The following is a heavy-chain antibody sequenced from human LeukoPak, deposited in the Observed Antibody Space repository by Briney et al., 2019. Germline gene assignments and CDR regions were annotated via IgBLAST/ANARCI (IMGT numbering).Heavy chain of an antibody. J-gene: IGHJ4*02. D-gene: IGHD3-3*01. CDR2: VSGSSGST. CDR3: AKADFGAVLLVGY. CDR1: GFTFSSYA. Sequence: GGSLRLSCAASGFTFSSYAMSWVRQAPGKGLQWVSTVSGSSGSTYYADSVKGRFTISRDNSKNTLYLQMNSLRADDTALYYCAKADFGAVLLVGYWGQGTLVTVSS. V-gene: IGHV3-23*01.